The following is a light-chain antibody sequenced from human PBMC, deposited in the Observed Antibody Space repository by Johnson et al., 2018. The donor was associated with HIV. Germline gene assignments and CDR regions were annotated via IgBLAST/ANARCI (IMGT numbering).Light chain of an antibody. CDR1: SSNVGSSF. J-gene: IGLJ1*01. CDR3: ETWDSSLSGYYV. Sequence: QSVLTQPPSVSAAPGQTVTISCSGSSSNVGSSFVSWYRQVPGTAPKLLLYEDNKRPSGIPDRFSGSKSGTSATLGITGLQTGDEADYYCETWDSSLSGYYVFGTGTKLTVL. CDR2: EDN. V-gene: IGLV1-51*01.